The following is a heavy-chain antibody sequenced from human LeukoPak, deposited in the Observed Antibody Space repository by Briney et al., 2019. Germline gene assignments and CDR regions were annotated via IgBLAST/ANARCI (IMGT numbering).Heavy chain of an antibody. CDR1: GFTFSSYS. CDR3: ARDGGAGTFDY. V-gene: IGHV3-21*01. CDR2: ISSSSSYI. Sequence: GGSLRLSCAASGFTFSSYSMNWVRQAPGKGLGWVSSISSSSSYIYYADSVKGRFTISRDNAKNSLYLQMNSLRAEDTAVYYCARDGGAGTFDYWGQGTLVTVSS. J-gene: IGHJ4*02. D-gene: IGHD3-3*01.